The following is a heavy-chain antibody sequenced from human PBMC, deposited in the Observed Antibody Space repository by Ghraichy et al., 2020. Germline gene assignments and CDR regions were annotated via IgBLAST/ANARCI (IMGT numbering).Heavy chain of an antibody. Sequence: SQTLSLTCTVSRGAISSYYWSWIRQPPGKGLEWIGYIYYSGSTNYNPSLKSRVTVSVDTSKNQLSLKLSSVTAADTAVYYCARHVGYCGSDCYSRDSHFDYWGQGTLVTVSS. J-gene: IGHJ4*02. CDR1: RGAISSYY. V-gene: IGHV4-59*08. CDR2: IYYSGST. D-gene: IGHD2-21*02. CDR3: ARHVGYCGSDCYSRDSHFDY.